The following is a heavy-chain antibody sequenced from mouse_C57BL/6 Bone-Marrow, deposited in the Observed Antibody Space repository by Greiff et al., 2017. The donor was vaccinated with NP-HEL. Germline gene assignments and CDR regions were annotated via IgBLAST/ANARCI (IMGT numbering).Heavy chain of an antibody. CDR2: IDPETGGT. Sequence: QVQLQQSGAELVRPGASVTLSCKASGYTFTDYEMHWVKQTPVHGLEWIGAIDPETGGTAYNQKFKGKAILTADKSSSTAYMELRSLTSEDSAVYYCTSCYYYGSSYYFDYWGQGTTLTVSS. CDR3: TSCYYYGSSYYFDY. CDR1: GYTFTDYE. J-gene: IGHJ2*01. V-gene: IGHV1-15*01. D-gene: IGHD1-1*01.